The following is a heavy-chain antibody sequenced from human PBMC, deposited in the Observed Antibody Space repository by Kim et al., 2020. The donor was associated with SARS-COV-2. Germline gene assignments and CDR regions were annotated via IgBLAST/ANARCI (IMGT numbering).Heavy chain of an antibody. V-gene: IGHV4-34*01. CDR1: GGSFSGYY. D-gene: IGHD1-26*01. CDR3: ARRPTGRGFVLLRFDP. J-gene: IGHJ5*02. CDR2: INHSGST. Sequence: SETLSLTCAVYGGSFSGYYWSWIRQPPGKGLEWIGEINHSGSTNYNPSLKSRVTISVDTSKNQFSLKLSSVTAADTAVYYCARRPTGRGFVLLRFDPWGQGTLVTVSS.